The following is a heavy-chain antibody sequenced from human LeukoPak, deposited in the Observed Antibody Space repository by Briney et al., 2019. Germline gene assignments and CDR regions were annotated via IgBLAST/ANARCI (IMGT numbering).Heavy chain of an antibody. J-gene: IGHJ4*02. CDR1: GFPFSTFG. V-gene: IGHV3-48*01. CDR2: ISSSSRNI. CDR3: AREKGSSWNIGCDY. D-gene: IGHD6-13*01. Sequence: QPGGSLRLSCAASGFPFSTFGMNWVRQAPGKGLEWVSYISSSSRNINYADSVKGRFTISGDNAKNSLFLQMNSLRAEDTAVYYCAREKGSSWNIGCDYWGQGTLVTVSS.